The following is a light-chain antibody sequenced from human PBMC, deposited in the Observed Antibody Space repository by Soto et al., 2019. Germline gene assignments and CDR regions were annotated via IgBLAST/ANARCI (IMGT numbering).Light chain of an antibody. V-gene: IGKV3-20*01. J-gene: IGKJ5*01. CDR2: GAS. Sequence: EIVFTQSPGTLSLSPVERATLSCRASQSVTSTYLAWYQQKPGQAPRLLIYGASSRAIGIPDRFSGSVSGSDFILTINRLEPEDFAVYYCQQYANSPITFGQGTRLEIK. CDR3: QQYANSPIT. CDR1: QSVTSTY.